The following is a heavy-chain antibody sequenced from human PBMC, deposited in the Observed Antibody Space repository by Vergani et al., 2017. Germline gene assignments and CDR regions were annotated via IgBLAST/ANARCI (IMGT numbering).Heavy chain of an antibody. J-gene: IGHJ4*02. CDR2: IDRTGRT. CDR3: ARGDFDTKGYYLPWDS. D-gene: IGHD2-15*01. Sequence: QVQLQESGPRLVKPSETLSLICSVSGYYISSGYFWGWIRQSPGKGLEWLGTIDRTGRTHLSPSLKSRLTISVDTTKNQFSLRLTSATAADTAVYFCARGDFDTKGYYLPWDSWGPGTLVAVSS. CDR1: GYYISSGYF. V-gene: IGHV4-38-2*02.